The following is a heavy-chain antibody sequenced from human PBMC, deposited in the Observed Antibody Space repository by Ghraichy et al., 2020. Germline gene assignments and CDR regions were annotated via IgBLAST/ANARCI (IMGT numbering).Heavy chain of an antibody. V-gene: IGHV3-11*01. CDR3: ARAYYDFWSGYDLYYYYYGMDV. J-gene: IGHJ6*02. Sequence: GESLNISCAASGFTFSDYYMSWIRQAPGKGLEWVSYISSSGSTIYYADSVKGRFTISRDNAKNSLYLQMNSLRAEDTAVYYCARAYYDFWSGYDLYYYYYGMDVWGQGTTVTVSS. D-gene: IGHD3-3*01. CDR2: ISSSGSTI. CDR1: GFTFSDYY.